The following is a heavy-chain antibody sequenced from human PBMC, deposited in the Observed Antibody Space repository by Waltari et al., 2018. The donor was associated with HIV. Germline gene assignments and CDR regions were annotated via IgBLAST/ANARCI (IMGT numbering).Heavy chain of an antibody. J-gene: IGHJ4*02. CDR1: GGSISSYY. D-gene: IGHD3-10*01. CDR3: ARHSRDYYGSGRPKYYFDY. V-gene: IGHV4-59*08. CDR2: IYYSGVT. Sequence: QVQLQESGPGLVKPSETLSLTCTVSGGSISSYYWSWIRQPPGNGLEWLGYIYYSGVTNYNPSLKSRVTISVDTSKNQFSLKLSSVTAADTAVYYCARHSRDYYGSGRPKYYFDYWGQGTLVTVSS.